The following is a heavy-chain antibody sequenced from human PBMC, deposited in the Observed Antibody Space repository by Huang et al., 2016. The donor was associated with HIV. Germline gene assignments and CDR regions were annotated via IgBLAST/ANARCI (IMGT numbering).Heavy chain of an antibody. Sequence: VQLVQSGAEVKKPGESLKISCKGSGYSFSSYWIAWVRQMPGKGLEWMGIICPEDSDTTYSPSFEGQGTISADKSIGTAYLQWSSLKASDTAMYYCARRFSSSSGYFDYWGQGSLVTVSS. CDR3: ARRFSSSSGYFDY. V-gene: IGHV5-51*01. D-gene: IGHD6-6*01. CDR2: ICPEDSDT. CDR1: GYSFSSYW. J-gene: IGHJ4*02.